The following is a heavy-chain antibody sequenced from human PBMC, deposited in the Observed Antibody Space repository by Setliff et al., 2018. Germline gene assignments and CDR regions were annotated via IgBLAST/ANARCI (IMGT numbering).Heavy chain of an antibody. CDR1: GGTFSGYY. V-gene: IGHV4-34*01. CDR3: ARTPRYFDPTGSYFDF. CDR2: INHSGST. J-gene: IGHJ4*02. D-gene: IGHD3-22*01. Sequence: SETLSLTCAAYGGTFSGYYWTWIRQPPGKGLEWVGEINHSGSTNYNPSLKSRVTLSVDTSKNQFSLRLSSVTAADTAVYYCARTPRYFDPTGSYFDFWGQGTLVTVSS.